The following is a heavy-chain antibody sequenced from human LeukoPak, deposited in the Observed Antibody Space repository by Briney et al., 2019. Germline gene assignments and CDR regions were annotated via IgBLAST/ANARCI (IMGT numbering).Heavy chain of an antibody. CDR3: ARDLGGYNYGYSLDY. CDR2: IYTSGST. D-gene: IGHD5-18*01. J-gene: IGHJ4*02. V-gene: IGHV4-4*07. CDR1: GGSIGSYY. Sequence: SETLSLTCTVSGGSIGSYYWSWIRQPAGKGLEWIGRIYTSGSTSYNSSLKSRVTMSVDTSKNQFSLKLSSVTAADTAVYYCARDLGGYNYGYSLDYWGQGTLVSVSS.